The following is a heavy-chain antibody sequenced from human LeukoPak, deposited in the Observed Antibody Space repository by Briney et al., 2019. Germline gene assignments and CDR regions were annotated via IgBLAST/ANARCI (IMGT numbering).Heavy chain of an antibody. CDR3: AAYSNYAYSFDP. V-gene: IGHV3-48*02. Sequence: GGSLRLSCTASGFTFSNYNMNWVRQAPGKGLEWVSYISSSSRATYYADSVRGRFTISRDNAKNSLYLQMNSLTDEDTAVYYCAAYSNYAYSFDPWGQGTLVTVSS. CDR1: GFTFSNYN. CDR2: ISSSSRAT. D-gene: IGHD4-11*01. J-gene: IGHJ5*02.